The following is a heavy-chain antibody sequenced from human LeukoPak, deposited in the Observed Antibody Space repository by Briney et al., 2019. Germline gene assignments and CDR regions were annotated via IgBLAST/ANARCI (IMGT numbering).Heavy chain of an antibody. CDR2: MNPRSGNT. J-gene: IGHJ3*01. D-gene: IGHD3-16*01. CDR1: GYTFSRYD. Sequence: ASVKVSCKASGYTFSRYDINWVRQAPGKGLEWMGWMNPRSGNTGYAQKFQGRITMARNTSISTAYMELRGLRSEDTAVYYRTRPGDKSGFGGNAFDLWGQGTVVSVSS. V-gene: IGHV1-8*01. CDR3: TRPGDKSGFGGNAFDL.